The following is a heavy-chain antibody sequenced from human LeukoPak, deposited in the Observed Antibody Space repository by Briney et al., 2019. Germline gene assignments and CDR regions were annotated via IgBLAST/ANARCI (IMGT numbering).Heavy chain of an antibody. Sequence: ASVKVSCKASGYTFTNYYIHWVRQAPGLGLEWMGWISSNSGGTNYVQKFQGRVTMTRDTSISTAYMELSRLTSDDTAVYYCARTEDAYGDYYFDYWGQGTLVTISS. CDR2: ISSNSGGT. CDR3: ARTEDAYGDYYFDY. V-gene: IGHV1-2*02. J-gene: IGHJ4*02. CDR1: GYTFTNYY. D-gene: IGHD4-17*01.